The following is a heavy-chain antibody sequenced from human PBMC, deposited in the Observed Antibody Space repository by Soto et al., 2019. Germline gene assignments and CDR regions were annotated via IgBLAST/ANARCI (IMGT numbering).Heavy chain of an antibody. CDR2: ISGRGDDT. Sequence: EVQLLESGGDLVQPGGSLRLSCAASGFTFSSYAMSWVRQAPGKGLEWVSTISGRGDDTYYTDSVKGRFTISRDYSKNSLYVHMNSLRAEDTAVYYCARAQPTYSRSYFDYWGQGTLVTVSS. CDR1: GFTFSSYA. V-gene: IGHV3-23*01. D-gene: IGHD1-26*01. J-gene: IGHJ4*02. CDR3: ARAQPTYSRSYFDY.